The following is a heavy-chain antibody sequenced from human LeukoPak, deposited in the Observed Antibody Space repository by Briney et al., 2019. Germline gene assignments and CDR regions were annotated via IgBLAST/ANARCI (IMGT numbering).Heavy chain of an antibody. V-gene: IGHV3-23*01. CDR2: ISDASRDT. CDR3: AKNGAALDILFDN. J-gene: IGHJ4*02. CDR1: GFTFSSYT. D-gene: IGHD5-12*01. Sequence: QPGGSLRLSCATSGFTFSSYTMNWVRQAPGKRLEWVSTISDASRDTHYADSVKGRFVISRDNSKNTVYLQMNSLRAEDTAVYYCAKNGAALDILFDNWGQGSLVTVSS.